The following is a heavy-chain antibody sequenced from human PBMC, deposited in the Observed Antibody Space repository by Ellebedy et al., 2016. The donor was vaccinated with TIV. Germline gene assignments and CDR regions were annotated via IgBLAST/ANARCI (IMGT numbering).Heavy chain of an antibody. Sequence: PGGSLRLSCAASGFTFSSYGMHWVRQAPGKGLEWVAHISYEGSNKHYADSVKGRFTIARDNSMTTLYLEMNSLRAEDTAVYYCARDLDKSSGWYGGAAYWGQGTLVTVSS. CDR2: ISYEGSNK. J-gene: IGHJ4*02. CDR1: GFTFSSYG. D-gene: IGHD6-19*01. CDR3: ARDLDKSSGWYGGAAY. V-gene: IGHV3-30*03.